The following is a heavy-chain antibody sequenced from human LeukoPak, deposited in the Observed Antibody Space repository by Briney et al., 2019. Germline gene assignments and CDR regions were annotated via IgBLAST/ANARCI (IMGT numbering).Heavy chain of an antibody. Sequence: GRSLRLSCAASGFTFSDYGIQWVRQAPGQGLEWVALIWYDGSKKYYADSVKGRFTISRDNTKNTLYLQLNSLSADDTAVYYCARAHRCSSTFDLWGQGTLVTVSS. CDR1: GFTFSDYG. V-gene: IGHV3-33*01. D-gene: IGHD6-6*01. CDR3: ARAHRCSSTFDL. CDR2: IWYDGSKK. J-gene: IGHJ4*02.